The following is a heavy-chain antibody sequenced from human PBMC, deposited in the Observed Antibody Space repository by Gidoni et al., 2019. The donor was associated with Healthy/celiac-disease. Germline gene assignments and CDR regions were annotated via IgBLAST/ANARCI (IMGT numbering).Heavy chain of an antibody. Sequence: QVQLVQSGAEVKKPGSSVKVSCKASGGTFSSYAISWVRQAPGKGLEWMGGIIPIFGTANSAQKFQGRVTITADESTSTAYMELSSLRSEDTAVYYCAREYGDYEGGVNNWFDPWGQGTLVTVSS. CDR1: GGTFSSYA. V-gene: IGHV1-69*01. CDR3: AREYGDYEGGVNNWFDP. D-gene: IGHD4-17*01. J-gene: IGHJ5*02. CDR2: IIPIFGTA.